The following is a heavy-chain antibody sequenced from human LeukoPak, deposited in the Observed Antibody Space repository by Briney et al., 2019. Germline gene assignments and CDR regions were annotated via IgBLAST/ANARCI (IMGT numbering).Heavy chain of an antibody. V-gene: IGHV3-33*01. CDR3: ARGMVGATYFDY. CDR1: GFTFSSYG. J-gene: IGHJ4*02. CDR2: IWYDGINK. D-gene: IGHD1-26*01. Sequence: GGSLRLSCAASGFTFSSYGMHWVRQAPGKGLEWVAVIWYDGINKYYADSVKGRFTISRDNSKNTLYLQMNGLRAEGTAVYYCARGMVGATYFDYWGQGTLVTVSS.